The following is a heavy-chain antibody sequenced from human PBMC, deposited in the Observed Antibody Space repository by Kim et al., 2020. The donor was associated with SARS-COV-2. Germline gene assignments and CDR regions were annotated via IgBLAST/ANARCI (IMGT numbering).Heavy chain of an antibody. Sequence: GESLKISCKGSGYSFTSYWIGWVRQMPGKGLEWMGIIYPGDSDTRYSPSFQGQVTISADKSISTAYLQWSSLKASDTAMYYCARHMASGSYQGGGFDYWGQGTLVTVSS. CDR3: ARHMASGSYQGGGFDY. CDR1: GYSFTSYW. V-gene: IGHV5-51*01. CDR2: IYPGDSDT. D-gene: IGHD1-26*01. J-gene: IGHJ4*02.